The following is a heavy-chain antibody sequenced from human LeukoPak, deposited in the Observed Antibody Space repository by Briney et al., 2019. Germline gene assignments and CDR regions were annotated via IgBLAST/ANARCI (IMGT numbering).Heavy chain of an antibody. J-gene: IGHJ4*02. V-gene: IGHV3-48*04. CDR3: ARDTLFDY. CDR1: GFTFSSYS. CDR2: ISSSSSTI. Sequence: GGSLRLSCAASGFTFSSYSMNWVRQAPGKGLEWVSYISSSSSTIYYADSAKGRFTISRDNAKNSLYLQMNSLRAEDTAVYYCARDTLFDYWGQGTLVTVSS.